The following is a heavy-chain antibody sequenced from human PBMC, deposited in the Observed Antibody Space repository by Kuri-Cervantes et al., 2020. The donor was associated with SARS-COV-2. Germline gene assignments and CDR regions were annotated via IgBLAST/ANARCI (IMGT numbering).Heavy chain of an antibody. CDR2: INPNSGGT. J-gene: IGHJ5*02. CDR1: GYTFTDYY. CDR3: AREDYGFWSGYSTEEKYNPFDP. Sequence: ASVKVSCKASGYTFTDYYMHWVRQAPGQGLEWMGWINPNSGGTNYAQKFQGKVTMTRDTSTSTVYMELSSLRSEDTAVYYCAREDYGFWSGYSTEEKYNPFDPWGQGTLVTVSS. V-gene: IGHV1-2*02. D-gene: IGHD3-3*01.